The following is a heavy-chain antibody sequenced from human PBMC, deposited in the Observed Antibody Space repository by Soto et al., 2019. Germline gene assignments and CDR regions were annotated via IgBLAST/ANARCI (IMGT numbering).Heavy chain of an antibody. D-gene: IGHD2-15*01. J-gene: IGHJ4*02. V-gene: IGHV4-30-4*01. Sequence: SLMLCLTWTVSGGSIISVGDYRSWIRQPPGKGLEWIGYIYYSGSTYYNPSLKSRVTISVDTSKNQFSLKLSSVTAADTPVYYCARRWGRSFDYWGQGTLVTVSS. CDR3: ARRWGRSFDY. CDR1: GGSIISVGDY. CDR2: IYYSGST.